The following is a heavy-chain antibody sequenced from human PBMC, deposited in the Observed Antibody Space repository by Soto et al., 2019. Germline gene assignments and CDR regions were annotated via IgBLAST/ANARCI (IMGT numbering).Heavy chain of an antibody. J-gene: IGHJ4*02. CDR1: GFTFTRYS. CDR2: ISSTTNYI. CDR3: ARESEDLTSNFDY. V-gene: IGHV3-21*06. Sequence: LILSCAASGFTFTRYSMNWVRQAPGKGLEWVSSISSTTNYIYYGDSMKGRFTISRDNAKNSLYLEMNSLRAEDTAVYYCARESEDLTSNFDYWGQGTLVTVSS.